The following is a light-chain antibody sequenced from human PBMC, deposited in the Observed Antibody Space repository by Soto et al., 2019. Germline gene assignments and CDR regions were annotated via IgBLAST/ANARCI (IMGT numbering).Light chain of an antibody. CDR1: SSDVGGYDY. Sequence: QSALTQPASVSGSPGQSITISCTGTSSDVGGYDYVSWYQQHPGKAPKLMVYDVSTRPSGVSNRFSGSKSGNTASLTISGLQTEDEAEYYCSSYPSTNSLVFGTGTKVTAL. CDR3: SSYPSTNSLV. CDR2: DVS. V-gene: IGLV2-14*01. J-gene: IGLJ1*01.